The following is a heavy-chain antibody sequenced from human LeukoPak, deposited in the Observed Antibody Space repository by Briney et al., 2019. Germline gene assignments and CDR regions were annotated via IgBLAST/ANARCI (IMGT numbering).Heavy chain of an antibody. CDR2: ISGNGGRT. CDR3: AKVAEMDTILGKFDN. CDR1: GFTFSSYA. V-gene: IGHV3-23*01. J-gene: IGHJ5*02. Sequence: RGSLRLSCAASGFTFSSYAMSWVRQAPGKGLEWVSAISGNGGRTYYADSVRGRFTISRDNSRNTLFLQMNSLRAEDTAVYYCAKVAEMDTILGKFDNWGQGTLV. D-gene: IGHD5-24*01.